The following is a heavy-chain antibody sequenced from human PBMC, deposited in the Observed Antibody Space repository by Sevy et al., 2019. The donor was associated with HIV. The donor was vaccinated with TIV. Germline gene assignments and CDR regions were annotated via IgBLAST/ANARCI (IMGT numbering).Heavy chain of an antibody. CDR1: GFTFSSYW. CDR2: IKQDGSEK. V-gene: IGHV3-7*03. CDR3: ARVGEYGDYRRLGY. J-gene: IGHJ4*02. Sequence: GGSLRLSCAASGFTFSSYWMSWVRQAPGKGLEWVANIKQDGSEKYYVDSVKGRFTISRDNAKNSLYLQMNSLRAEDTAVYYCARVGEYGDYRRLGYWGQGTLVTVSS. D-gene: IGHD4-17*01.